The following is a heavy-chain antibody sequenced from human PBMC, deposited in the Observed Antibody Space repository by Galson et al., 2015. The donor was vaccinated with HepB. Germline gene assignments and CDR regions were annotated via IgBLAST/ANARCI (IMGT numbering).Heavy chain of an antibody. J-gene: IGHJ4*02. CDR1: GFTFSNAW. CDR2: IKSKTDGGTT. CDR3: TTGGVGVPPYNWNLGYAY. D-gene: IGHD1-7*01. V-gene: IGHV3-15*01. Sequence: SLTLSCAASGFTFSNAWMSWVRQAPGKGLEWVGRIKSKTDGGTTDYAAPVKGRFTISRDDSKNTLYLQMNSLKTEDTAVYYCTTGGVGVPPYNWNLGYAYWGQGTLVTVSS.